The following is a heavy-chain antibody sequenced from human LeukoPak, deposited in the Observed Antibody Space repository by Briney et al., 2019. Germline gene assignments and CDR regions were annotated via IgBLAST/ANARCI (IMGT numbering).Heavy chain of an antibody. CDR2: ISSSSSYI. CDR1: GFTFSGYS. Sequence: GGSLRLSCAASGFTFSGYSMNWGRQAPGQGVEWLSSISSSSSYIYYADSVKGRFTISRHNAKNSLYLPMNSLRAEDTAVYYCARTRGDSFAAFDIWGQGTMVTVSS. J-gene: IGHJ3*02. V-gene: IGHV3-21*01. D-gene: IGHD2-21*02. CDR3: ARTRGDSFAAFDI.